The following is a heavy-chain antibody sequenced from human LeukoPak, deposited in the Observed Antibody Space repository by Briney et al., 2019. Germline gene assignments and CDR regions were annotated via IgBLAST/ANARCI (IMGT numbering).Heavy chain of an antibody. J-gene: IGHJ4*02. CDR3: ARAGAQQQVVDY. CDR2: INDSENT. D-gene: IGHD6-13*01. Sequence: KPSGTLSLTCAVYGGSFSGFYWTWIRQPPGKGLEWIGEINDSENTNCNPSLKSRVTISVDTSKNQFSLNLNSVTAADTAVYYCARAGAQQQVVDYWGQGALVTVSS. V-gene: IGHV4-34*01. CDR1: GGSFSGFY.